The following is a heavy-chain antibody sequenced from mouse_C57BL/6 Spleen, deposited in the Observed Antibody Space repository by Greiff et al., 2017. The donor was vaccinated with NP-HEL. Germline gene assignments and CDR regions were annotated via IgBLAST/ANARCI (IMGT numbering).Heavy chain of an antibody. D-gene: IGHD1-1*01. V-gene: IGHV5-16*02. CDR2: INYDGSST. CDR3: ARLTTVVGSWYFDV. J-gene: IGHJ1*03. CDR1: GFTFSDYY. Sequence: EVHLVESEGGLVQPGSSMKLSCTASGFTFSDYYMAWVRQVPEKGLEWVANINYDGSSTYYLDSLKSRFIISRDNAKNILYLQMSSLKSEDTAMYYCARLTTVVGSWYFDVWGTGTTVTVSS.